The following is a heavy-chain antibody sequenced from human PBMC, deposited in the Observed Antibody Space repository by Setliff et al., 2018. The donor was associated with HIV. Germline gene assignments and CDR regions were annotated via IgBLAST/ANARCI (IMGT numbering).Heavy chain of an antibody. Sequence: ASVKVSCKSSGYTFTAYYLHWVRQAPGQGLEWMGWINPNSGDTAYAQKFQGRVTLTRDTSITTAYMELRGLRSDDTAVYYCAVMGHCSANSCFRTEGFDYWGQGTLVTVSS. CDR1: GYTFTAYY. V-gene: IGHV1-2*02. D-gene: IGHD2-15*01. J-gene: IGHJ4*02. CDR2: INPNSGDT. CDR3: AVMGHCSANSCFRTEGFDY.